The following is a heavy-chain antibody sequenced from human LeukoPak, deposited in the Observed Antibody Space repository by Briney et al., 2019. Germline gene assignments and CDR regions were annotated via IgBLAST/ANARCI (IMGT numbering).Heavy chain of an antibody. D-gene: IGHD1-26*01. V-gene: IGHV3-30-3*01. Sequence: GGSLRLSCAASGFTFSSYAMYWVRQAPGKGLEWVAVISYDGSNKYYADSVKGRFTISRDNSKNTLYLQMNSLRAEDTAVYYCATSDWFDPWGQGTLVTVSS. CDR1: GFTFSSYA. CDR2: ISYDGSNK. CDR3: ATSDWFDP. J-gene: IGHJ5*02.